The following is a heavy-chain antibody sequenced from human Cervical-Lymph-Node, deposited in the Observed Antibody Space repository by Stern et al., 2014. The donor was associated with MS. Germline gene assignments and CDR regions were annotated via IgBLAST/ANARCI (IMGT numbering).Heavy chain of an antibody. CDR2: IYPGDSDT. Sequence: EDQLVESGAEVKKPGESLKISCKGSGYTFTSYWIAWVRQMPGNGLEWMGIIYPGDSDTRYSPSFQGQVTISAAQSITNASLQWSSLKASDTAMYYCARLHDSSGYWGQGTLVTVSS. D-gene: IGHD3-22*01. CDR1: GYTFTSYW. V-gene: IGHV5-51*03. CDR3: ARLHDSSGY. J-gene: IGHJ4*02.